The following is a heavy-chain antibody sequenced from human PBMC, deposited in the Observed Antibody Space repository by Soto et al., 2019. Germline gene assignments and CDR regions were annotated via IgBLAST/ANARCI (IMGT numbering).Heavy chain of an antibody. V-gene: IGHV1-8*01. CDR3: ARSPQDGGAAIDY. J-gene: IGHJ4*02. CDR1: GYNFINYD. CDR2: MNPNSGKT. Sequence: QVQLVLSGAEVKKPGASVKVSCKASGYNFINYDINWVRQAPGQGLEWMGRMNPNSGKTCYGQKFQGRVTMTRNTYISTAYMELSSLRAEDTAVYYCARSPQDGGAAIDYWGQGTLVTVSS. D-gene: IGHD2-21*01.